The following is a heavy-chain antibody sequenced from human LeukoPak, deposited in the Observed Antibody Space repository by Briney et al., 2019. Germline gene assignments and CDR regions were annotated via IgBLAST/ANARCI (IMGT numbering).Heavy chain of an antibody. J-gene: IGHJ4*02. Sequence: QPGGSLRLSCAASGFTFDDYAMHWVRQAPGKGLEWVSLISWDGGSTYYADSVKGRFTISRDNSKNSLYLQMNSLRAEDTALYYCARISRNEQRGGFDYWGQGTLVTVSS. D-gene: IGHD1-1*01. CDR1: GFTFDDYA. CDR3: ARISRNEQRGGFDY. V-gene: IGHV3-43D*03. CDR2: ISWDGGST.